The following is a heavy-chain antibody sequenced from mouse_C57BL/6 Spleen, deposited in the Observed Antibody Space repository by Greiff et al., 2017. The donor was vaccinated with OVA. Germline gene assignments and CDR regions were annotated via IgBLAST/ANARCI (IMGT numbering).Heavy chain of an antibody. CDR2: IYPGDGDT. CDR1: GYAFSSSW. D-gene: IGHD2-1*01. CDR3: ARFEGNYECAY. V-gene: IGHV1-82*01. J-gene: IGHJ3*01. Sequence: VQLQQSGPELVKPGASVKISCKASGYAFSSSWMNWVKQRPGKGLEWIGRIYPGDGDTNYNGKFKGKATLTADKSSSTAYMQLSSLTSEDSAVYFCARFEGNYECAYWGKGTLVTVSA.